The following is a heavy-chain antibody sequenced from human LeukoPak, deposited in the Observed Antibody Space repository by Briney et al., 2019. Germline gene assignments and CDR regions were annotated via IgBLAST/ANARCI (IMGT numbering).Heavy chain of an antibody. CDR2: VNHRGDT. D-gene: IGHD1-1*01. J-gene: IGHJ4*03. CDR3: ARGPTISETGYFDY. V-gene: IGHV4-34*01. CDR1: GGSFSAYY. Sequence: SETLCLTCAVYGGSFSAYYWSWIRQSPGKGLQWIAEVNHRGDTNYNPSVKGRVTISVDTSKNQFSLKVTSLTAADTAVYYCARGPTISETGYFDYWGQGTLVTVSS.